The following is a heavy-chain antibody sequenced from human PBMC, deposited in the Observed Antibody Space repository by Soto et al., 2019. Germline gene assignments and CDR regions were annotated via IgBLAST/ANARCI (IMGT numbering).Heavy chain of an antibody. CDR2: IYYSGST. D-gene: IGHD1-26*01. CDR1: GGSISSGGYY. V-gene: IGHV4-31*03. J-gene: IGHJ3*02. Sequence: SETLSLTCTVSGGSISSGGYYWSWIRQHPGKGLEWIGYIYYSGSTYYNPSLKSRVTISVDTSKNQFSLKLSSVTAADTAVYYCGRGSYGTGAFDIWGQGTMVT. CDR3: GRGSYGTGAFDI.